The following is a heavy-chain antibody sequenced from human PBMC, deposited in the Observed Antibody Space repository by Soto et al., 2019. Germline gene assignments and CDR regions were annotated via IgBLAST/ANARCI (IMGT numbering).Heavy chain of an antibody. CDR1: RGTFNRYA. Sequence: QVQLVQSGAEVKKPGSSVKVSCLASRGTFNRYAINWVRQAPGHGLEWLGALVPQFGTPNYAQKFQDRVTIVADESTTTPSLELRGLTSDDSAVYYFARQNRDTPMVPFDVWGQGTLVTVSS. CDR3: ARQNRDTPMVPFDV. CDR2: LVPQFGTP. D-gene: IGHD5-18*01. J-gene: IGHJ4*02. V-gene: IGHV1-69*01.